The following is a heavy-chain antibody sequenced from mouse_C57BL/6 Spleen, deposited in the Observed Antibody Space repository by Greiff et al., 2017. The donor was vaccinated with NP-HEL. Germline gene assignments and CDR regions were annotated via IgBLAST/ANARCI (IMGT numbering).Heavy chain of an antibody. CDR2: IYPRSGNT. V-gene: IGHV1-81*01. Sequence: VQRVESGAELARPGASVKLSCKASGYTFTSYGISWVKQRTGQGLEWIGEIYPRSGNTYYNEKFKGKATLTVDTSSSTAYMQLSSLTSEDSAVYYCARVKGYAMDYWGQGTSVTVSS. CDR3: ARVKGYAMDY. J-gene: IGHJ4*01. CDR1: GYTFTSYG.